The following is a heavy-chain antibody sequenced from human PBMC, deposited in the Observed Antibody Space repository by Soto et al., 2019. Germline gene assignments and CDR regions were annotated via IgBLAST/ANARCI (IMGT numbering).Heavy chain of an antibody. Sequence: EVQLVESGGGLVEPGGSLRLSCAASGFSFTDAWMGWVRQAPGKGLEWAGRIKSRTHGGTADFPAPVKGRFSISRDDSNSILYLQMTRLQTEDTAVYHCTSDVGHMYLPLFSSWGQGALVAVSS. J-gene: IGHJ5*02. V-gene: IGHV3-15*05. CDR1: GFSFTDAW. D-gene: IGHD2-8*01. CDR3: TSDVGHMYLPLFSS. CDR2: IKSRTHGGTA.